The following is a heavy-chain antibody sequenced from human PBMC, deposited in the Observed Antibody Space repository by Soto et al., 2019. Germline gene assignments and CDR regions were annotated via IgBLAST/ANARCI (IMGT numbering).Heavy chain of an antibody. V-gene: IGHV1-69*13. Sequence: SVKVSCKASGGALSSYAISWVRQAPGQGLEWMGGIIPIFGTANYAQKFQGRVTITADESTSTAYMELSSLRSEDTAVYYCARASDYYDSSGYNDYWGQGTLVTVSS. CDR1: GGALSSYA. CDR2: IIPIFGTA. D-gene: IGHD3-22*01. CDR3: ARASDYYDSSGYNDY. J-gene: IGHJ4*02.